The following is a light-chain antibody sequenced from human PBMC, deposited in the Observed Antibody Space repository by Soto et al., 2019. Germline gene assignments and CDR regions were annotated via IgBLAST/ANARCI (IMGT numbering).Light chain of an antibody. Sequence: ELVLTQSTGTLSLSPWERATLSYRASQSFSSTYIAWHQQQPGQAPRLLHSGASIRATDIPDRCTGSGSATDFTLTISRLEPEDFAVYYWQQYGSSPITFGQGTRLEIK. V-gene: IGKV3-20*01. J-gene: IGKJ5*01. CDR2: GAS. CDR3: QQYGSSPIT. CDR1: QSFSSTY.